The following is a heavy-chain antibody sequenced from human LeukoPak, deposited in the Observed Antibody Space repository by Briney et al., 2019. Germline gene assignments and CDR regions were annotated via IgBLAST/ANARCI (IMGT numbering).Heavy chain of an antibody. V-gene: IGHV3-11*01. Sequence: PGGSLRLSCAVSGFTFSYHYVSWIRQAPGKGLDWLSYISPSGITTKYADSVKGRFTVSRDNAKNSVFLQLNNLRVEDTAVYFCARQRSSYYFDSWGQGTLVTVSS. CDR2: ISPSGITT. CDR3: ARQRSSYYFDS. CDR1: GFTFSYHY. J-gene: IGHJ4*02. D-gene: IGHD6-19*01.